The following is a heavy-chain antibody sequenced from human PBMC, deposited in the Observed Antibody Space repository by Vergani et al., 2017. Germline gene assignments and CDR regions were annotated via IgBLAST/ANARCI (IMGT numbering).Heavy chain of an antibody. D-gene: IGHD3/OR15-3a*01. CDR1: GDAISRDTYS. V-gene: IGHV4-30-2*01. Sequence: QLQLQESDSRLVNPSQTLSLTCTLSGDAISRDTYSWNWVRQPPGKPLECFGSVYYSGTTYYNPSLGGRVTMSIDKSKNHFSLTLTSVTAADSAFYFCARGQTGYSRDWSTYFFYMDVWGKGTTVTVSS. CDR2: VYYSGTT. CDR3: ARGQTGYSRDWSTYFFYMDV. J-gene: IGHJ6*03.